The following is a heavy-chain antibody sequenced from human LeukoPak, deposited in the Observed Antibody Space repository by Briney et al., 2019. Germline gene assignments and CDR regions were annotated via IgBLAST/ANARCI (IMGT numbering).Heavy chain of an antibody. V-gene: IGHV4-38-2*01. CDR3: ARTPRVGGTSIWVDR. CDR2: IYHSGST. CDR1: GYSISSGYY. D-gene: IGHD1-7*01. J-gene: IGHJ5*02. Sequence: PSETLSLTCAVSGYSISSGYYWGWSRRPPREGLEWIGSIYHSGSTYYNPSLKSRVTISVDTSKNQFSLKLSSVTAADTAVYYCARTPRVGGTSIWVDRWGQGTLVTASS.